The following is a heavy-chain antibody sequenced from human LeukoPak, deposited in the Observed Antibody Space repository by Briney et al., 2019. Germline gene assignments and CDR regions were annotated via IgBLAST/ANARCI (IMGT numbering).Heavy chain of an antibody. D-gene: IGHD3-22*01. Sequence: PGGSLRLSCAASGFTVSSNYMSWVRQAPGKGLEWVSVIYSGGSTYYADSVKGRFTISRDNSKNTLYLQMNSLRAEDTAVYYCARDNYYDSREKWFDPWGQGTLVTVSS. V-gene: IGHV3-66*01. CDR2: IYSGGST. J-gene: IGHJ5*02. CDR1: GFTVSSNY. CDR3: ARDNYYDSREKWFDP.